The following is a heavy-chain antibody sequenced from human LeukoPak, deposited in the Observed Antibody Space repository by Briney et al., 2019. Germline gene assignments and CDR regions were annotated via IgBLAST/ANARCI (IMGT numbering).Heavy chain of an antibody. CDR3: AREGPRGNSQFDY. V-gene: IGHV3-33*08. CDR2: IWYDGTNK. CDR1: GFTFSYYA. Sequence: GRSLRLSCTASGFTFSYYAIHWVRQAPGKGLEWVALIWYDGTNKYYTDSVRGRFTISRENTQNTLYLQMNSLRVEDTALYYCAREGPRGNSQFDYWGQGTLVTVSS. J-gene: IGHJ4*02. D-gene: IGHD2/OR15-2a*01.